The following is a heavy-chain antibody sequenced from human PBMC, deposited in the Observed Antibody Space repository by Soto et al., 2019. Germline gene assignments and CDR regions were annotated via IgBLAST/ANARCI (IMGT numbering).Heavy chain of an antibody. Sequence: EVQLVESGGGLVQPGGSLRLSCVSSGFSFSAFSMNWVRQAPGKGLEWISYISSSSSTIYYADSVKGRFTISRDNAKNSLYLQMDSLRDEDTAVYYCARERGRHCSPTRCYNAFDIWGQGTMVTVSS. J-gene: IGHJ3*02. V-gene: IGHV3-48*02. CDR3: ARERGRHCSPTRCYNAFDI. D-gene: IGHD2-2*02. CDR2: ISSSSSTI. CDR1: GFSFSAFS.